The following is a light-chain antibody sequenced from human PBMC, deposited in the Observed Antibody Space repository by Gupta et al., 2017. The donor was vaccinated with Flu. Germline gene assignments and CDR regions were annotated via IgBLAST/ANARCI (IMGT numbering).Light chain of an antibody. CDR1: IWIY. CDR3: QQGRHWPRT. Sequence: IWIYGAWHQQKPGQPPRLLISDASHRAPVIPVRFSGRGSGTSFTLTISSLEAEDFALYYCQQGRHWPRTFCLGTQVEIK. V-gene: IGKV3-11*01. CDR2: DAS. J-gene: IGKJ1*01.